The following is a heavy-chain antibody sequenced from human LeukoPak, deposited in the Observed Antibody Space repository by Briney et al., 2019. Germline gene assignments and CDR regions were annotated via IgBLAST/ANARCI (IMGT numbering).Heavy chain of an antibody. CDR1: GLIFSNSA. J-gene: IGHJ3*02. Sequence: GGSLRLSCAGSGLIFSNSAINWVRQAPRKGLEWVSGFSGFGLNIDYADSVKGRFTASRDNSKNIVFLQMNSLRAEDTAIYYCAKRNTGWNTFDIWGQGTMVTVSS. V-gene: IGHV3-23*01. D-gene: IGHD2-8*02. CDR2: FSGFGLNI. CDR3: AKRNTGWNTFDI.